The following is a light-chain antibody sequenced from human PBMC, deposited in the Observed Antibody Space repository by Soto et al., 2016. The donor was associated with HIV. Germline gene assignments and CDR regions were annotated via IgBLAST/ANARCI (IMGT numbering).Light chain of an antibody. CDR2: DDS. V-gene: IGLV3-21*01. CDR3: QVWDTSSDHYVR. J-gene: IGLJ2*01. CDR1: NIGSKN. Sequence: SYVLTQPPSVSVAPGKTASITCGGNNIGSKNVHWYQQKPGQAPVLVVYDDSDRPSGIPERYTGSNFGSMATLTISGVEAGDEADYYCQVWDTSSDHYVRLGGGTKLTVL.